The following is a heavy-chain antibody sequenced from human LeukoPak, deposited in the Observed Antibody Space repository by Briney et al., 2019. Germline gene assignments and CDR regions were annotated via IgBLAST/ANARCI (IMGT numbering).Heavy chain of an antibody. V-gene: IGHV3-72*01. J-gene: IGHJ3*02. CDR1: GFTFSDHY. Sequence: GGSLRLSCAASGFTFSDHYMDWVRQAPGKGLEWVGRTRNKANSYTTEYAASVKGRFTISRDDSKNSLYLQMNSLKTEDTAVYYCARAGSGYCSSTSCYTGAFDIWGQGTMVTVSS. CDR3: ARAGSGYCSSTSCYTGAFDI. D-gene: IGHD2-2*02. CDR2: TRNKANSYTT.